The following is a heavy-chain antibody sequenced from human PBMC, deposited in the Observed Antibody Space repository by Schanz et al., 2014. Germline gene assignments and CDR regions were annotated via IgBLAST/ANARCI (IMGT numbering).Heavy chain of an antibody. CDR2: MNPNSGDT. V-gene: IGHV1-8*01. CDR3: ARDDRAYYYGMDV. J-gene: IGHJ6*02. Sequence: QVHLVQSGAEVKKPGASVKVSCKASGYNITSNDVTWVRQATGQGLEWMGWMNPNSGDTGYPRKFQDRVTMTRNTSISTAYMELNSLTSEDTAVYYCARDDRAYYYGMDVWGQGTTVTVSS. D-gene: IGHD3-22*01. CDR1: GYNITSND.